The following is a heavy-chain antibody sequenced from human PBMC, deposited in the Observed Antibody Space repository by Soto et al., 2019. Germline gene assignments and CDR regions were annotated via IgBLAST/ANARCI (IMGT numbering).Heavy chain of an antibody. D-gene: IGHD1-26*01. J-gene: IGHJ4*02. CDR3: AKDLLTTGTYGYFDY. Sequence: PGGSLRLSCAASGFTFSNHGMGWVRQAPGKGLEWVSEISGGGERTYYVDSVKGRFTISRDNSKNTLYLQMNSLRAEDTAVYYCAKDLLTTGTYGYFDYWGQGIQVTVSS. CDR2: ISGGGERT. CDR1: GFTFSNHG. V-gene: IGHV3-23*01.